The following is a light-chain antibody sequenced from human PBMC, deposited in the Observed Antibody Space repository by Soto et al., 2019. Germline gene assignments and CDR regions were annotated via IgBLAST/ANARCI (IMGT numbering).Light chain of an antibody. Sequence: IQMTQSPSTLSASVGDRVAITCRASQSISSWLAWYQQKPGKVPKLLIYAASSLQSGVPSRFSGSGSGTDFTLTISSLQPEDFATYYCQQSYSTPRTFGQGTKVDIK. J-gene: IGKJ1*01. CDR2: AAS. CDR1: QSISSW. CDR3: QQSYSTPRT. V-gene: IGKV1-39*01.